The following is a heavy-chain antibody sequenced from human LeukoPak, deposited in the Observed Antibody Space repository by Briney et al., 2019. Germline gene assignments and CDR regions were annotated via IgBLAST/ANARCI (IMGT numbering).Heavy chain of an antibody. CDR3: ARGIEGDYAITYYFDY. Sequence: SETLSLTCTVSGGSISSYYWSWIRQPPGKGLEWIGYIYYSGSTNYNPSLKSRVTISVDTSKNQFSLKLSSVTAADTAVYYCARGIEGDYAITYYFDYWGQGTLVIVSS. CDR2: IYYSGST. CDR1: GGSISSYY. V-gene: IGHV4-59*01. D-gene: IGHD4-17*01. J-gene: IGHJ4*02.